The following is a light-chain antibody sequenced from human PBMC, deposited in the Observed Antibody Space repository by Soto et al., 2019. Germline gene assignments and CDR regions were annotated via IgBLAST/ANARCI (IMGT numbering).Light chain of an antibody. CDR2: RAS. CDR3: QQYNGYPWT. Sequence: DIPMTQSTSTLSASVGDRVTITCRASQSISSWLAWYQRKPGKAPKLLIYRASILESGVPSSFSGSGSGTEFTLTISSLQPDDFATYYCQQYNGYPWTFGQGTKVEV. CDR1: QSISSW. V-gene: IGKV1-5*03. J-gene: IGKJ1*01.